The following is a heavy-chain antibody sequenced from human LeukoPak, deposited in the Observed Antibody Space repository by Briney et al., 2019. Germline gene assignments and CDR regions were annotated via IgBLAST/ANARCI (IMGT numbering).Heavy chain of an antibody. CDR2: ISGSGGST. CDR3: AKGIEGYYDSSGYHPPDAFDI. CDR1: GFTFSSYA. V-gene: IGHV3-23*01. D-gene: IGHD3-22*01. Sequence: PGGSLRLSCAASGFTFSSYAMGWVRQAPGKGLEWVSAISGSGGSTYYADSVKGRFTISRDNSKNTLYLQMNSLRAEDTAVYYCAKGIEGYYDSSGYHPPDAFDIWGQGTMVTVSS. J-gene: IGHJ3*02.